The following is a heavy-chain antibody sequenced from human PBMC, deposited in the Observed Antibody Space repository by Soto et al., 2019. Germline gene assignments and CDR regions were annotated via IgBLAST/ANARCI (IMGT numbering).Heavy chain of an antibody. V-gene: IGHV1-69*13. CDR3: ARRNLRSGWYYYYGMDV. Sequence: GASVKVSCKASGGSFSSYAISWVRQAPGQGLEWMGGIIPIFGTANYAQKFQGRVTITADESTSTAYMELSSLRSENTAVYYCARRNLRSGWYYYYGMDVWGQGTTVTVSS. CDR1: GGSFSSYA. D-gene: IGHD6-19*01. J-gene: IGHJ6*02. CDR2: IIPIFGTA.